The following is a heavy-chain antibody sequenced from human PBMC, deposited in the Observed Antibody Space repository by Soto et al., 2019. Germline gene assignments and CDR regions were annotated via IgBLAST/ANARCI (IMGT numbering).Heavy chain of an antibody. J-gene: IGHJ5*02. V-gene: IGHV1-69*13. CDR3: AKDGGKDGYFGNWFDP. CDR2: IIPIFGSA. Sequence: SVKVSCKASGGTFSNYAITWVRPAPGQGLEWLGRIIPIFGSANYAQKFQGRVTITADESTTTAYMELSSLRSDDTAVYYCAKDGGKDGYFGNWFDPRGQGTLVTVSS. CDR1: GGTFSNYA. D-gene: IGHD5-12*01.